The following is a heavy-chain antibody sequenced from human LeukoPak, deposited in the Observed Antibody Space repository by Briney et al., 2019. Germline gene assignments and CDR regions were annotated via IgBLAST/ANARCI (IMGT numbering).Heavy chain of an antibody. CDR3: ARGDDYYDSSGYYPFDY. D-gene: IGHD3-22*01. CDR1: GFTFGDYA. J-gene: IGHJ4*02. Sequence: GRSLRLSCAAFGFTFGDYAMHWVRQAPGKGLEWVAVISYDGSNKYYADSVKGRFTISRDNSKNTLYLQMNSLRAEDTAVYYCARGDDYYDSSGYYPFDYWGQGTLVTVSS. CDR2: ISYDGSNK. V-gene: IGHV3-30*04.